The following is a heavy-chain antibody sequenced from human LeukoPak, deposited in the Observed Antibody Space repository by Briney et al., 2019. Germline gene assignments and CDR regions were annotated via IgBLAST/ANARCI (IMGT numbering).Heavy chain of an antibody. CDR2: ISYDGSNK. CDR1: EFTFSSYA. D-gene: IGHD3-22*01. J-gene: IGHJ5*02. Sequence: GGSLRLSCAASEFTFSSYAMHWVRQAPGKGLEWVAVISYDGSNKYYADSVKGRFTISRDNSKNTLYLQMNSLRAEDTAVYYCARDKGDDSSGYYYLNWFDPWGQGTLVTVSS. CDR3: ARDKGDDSSGYYYLNWFDP. V-gene: IGHV3-30-3*01.